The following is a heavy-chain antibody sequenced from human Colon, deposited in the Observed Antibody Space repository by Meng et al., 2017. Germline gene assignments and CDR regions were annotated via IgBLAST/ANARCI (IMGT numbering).Heavy chain of an antibody. D-gene: IGHD2-15*01. CDR1: AGPFSGYY. J-gene: IGHJ4*02. CDR3: SSLLTLDY. Sequence: QVPLQQWGPGLLKPSETLTLPCAINAGPFSGYYWSWIRQAPGKGLEWIGETNHSGDTHYNPSLKSRVSMSFDTSKKQFSLHLSSVTSAYTAVYYCSSLLTLDYWGPGTLVTVSS. CDR2: TNHSGDT. V-gene: IGHV4-34*02.